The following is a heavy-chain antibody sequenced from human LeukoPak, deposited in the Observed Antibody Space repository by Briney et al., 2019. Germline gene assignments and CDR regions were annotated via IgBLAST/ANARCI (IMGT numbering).Heavy chain of an antibody. Sequence: SGGSLRLSCAASGFAFTNAWMNWVRQAPGKGLEWVSAISGSSDDIFYTDSVKGRFTISRDNSKNTLYLQMNSLRAEDTAVYYCAKASSNCYRCYDFWGQGTLVTVSS. CDR1: GFAFTNAW. CDR3: AKASSNCYRCYDF. V-gene: IGHV3-23*01. CDR2: ISGSSDDI. J-gene: IGHJ4*02. D-gene: IGHD2-2*01.